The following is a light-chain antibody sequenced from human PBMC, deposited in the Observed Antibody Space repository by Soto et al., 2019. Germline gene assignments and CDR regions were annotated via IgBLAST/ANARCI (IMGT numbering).Light chain of an antibody. CDR1: QSINNY. V-gene: IGKV3-11*01. CDR3: LRRTDWPPLLT. Sequence: EIVLTQSPDTLSLSPGERATLSCRASQSINNYLAWYQQKPGQAPRLLIYDASNRATGIPARFSGSGSGTDFTLTIRSLEPEDFAVYYCLRRTDWPPLLTFGPGTKVDIK. CDR2: DAS. J-gene: IGKJ3*01.